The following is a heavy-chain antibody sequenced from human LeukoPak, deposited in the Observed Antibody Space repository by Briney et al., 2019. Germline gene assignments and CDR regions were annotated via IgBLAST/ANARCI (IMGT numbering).Heavy chain of an antibody. CDR1: GFIVSTNY. CDR3: AKPLLYGDYVSYFDY. CDR2: ISGGGGGT. V-gene: IGHV3-23*01. D-gene: IGHD4-17*01. Sequence: GGSLRLSCAASGFIVSTNYMSWVRQAPGKGLEWVSAISGGGGGTYYADSVKGRVTISRDNSKTTLYLQMNSLRAEDTAVYSCAKPLLYGDYVSYFDYWGQGALVTVSS. J-gene: IGHJ4*02.